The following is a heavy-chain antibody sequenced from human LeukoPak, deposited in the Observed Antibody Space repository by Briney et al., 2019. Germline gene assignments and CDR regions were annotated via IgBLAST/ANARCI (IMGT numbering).Heavy chain of an antibody. D-gene: IGHD3-22*01. V-gene: IGHV1-69*13. CDR1: GGTFSSYA. CDR2: IIPIFGTA. CDR3: ARDLDTRYYYDSSGYYYVGYFDY. Sequence: ASVKVSCKASGGTFSSYAISWVRQAPGQGLEWMGGIIPIFGTANYAQKFQGRVTITADESTSTAYMELSSLRSEDTSVYYCARDLDTRYYYDSSGYYYVGYFDYWGQGTLVTVSS. J-gene: IGHJ4*02.